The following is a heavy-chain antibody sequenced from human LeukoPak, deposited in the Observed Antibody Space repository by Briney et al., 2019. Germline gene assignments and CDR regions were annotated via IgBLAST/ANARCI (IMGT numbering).Heavy chain of an antibody. CDR1: GYTFTGYY. CDR3: ARGGYGGNFLDY. D-gene: IGHD4-23*01. V-gene: IGHV1-2*02. CDR2: INPNSGGT. Sequence: ASVKVSCKASGYTFTGYYMHWVRQAPGQRLEWMGWINPNSGGTNYAQKFQGRVTMTRDTSISTAYRELSRLRSDDTAVYYGARGGYGGNFLDYWGQGTLVTVSS. J-gene: IGHJ4*02.